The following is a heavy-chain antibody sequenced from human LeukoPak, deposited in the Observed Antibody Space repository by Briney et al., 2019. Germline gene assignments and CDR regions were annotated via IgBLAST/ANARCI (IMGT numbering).Heavy chain of an antibody. CDR3: ARGLKLVVVTVISEDFDY. Sequence: ASVKVSCKASGYTLTSYYMHWLRQAPGQGLEWMGIINPSAGNTNYAQKFQGRVTMTRDTSTSTVYMELSSLRSEDTAVYYCARGLKLVVVTVISEDFDYWGRGTLVTVSS. V-gene: IGHV1-46*01. CDR2: INPSAGNT. D-gene: IGHD2-21*02. CDR1: GYTLTSYY. J-gene: IGHJ4*02.